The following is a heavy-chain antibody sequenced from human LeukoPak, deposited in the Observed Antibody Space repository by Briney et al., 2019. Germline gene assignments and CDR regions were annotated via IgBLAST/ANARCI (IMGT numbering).Heavy chain of an antibody. CDR3: ARPGSYGPNDY. J-gene: IGHJ4*02. CDR1: GGSFSGYY. V-gene: IGHV4-34*01. Sequence: PSETLSLTCAVYGGSFSGYYWSWIRQPPGKGLEWIGEINHSGSTNYNPSLKSRVTISVDTSKNQFSLKLSSVTAADMAVYYCARPGSYGPNDYWGQGTLVTVSS. D-gene: IGHD3-10*01. CDR2: INHSGST.